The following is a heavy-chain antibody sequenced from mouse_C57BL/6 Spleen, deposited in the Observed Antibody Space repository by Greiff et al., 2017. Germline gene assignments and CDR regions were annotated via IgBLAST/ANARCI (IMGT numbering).Heavy chain of an antibody. CDR1: GYTFTSYT. CDR3: ARHLYSNFDY. D-gene: IGHD2-5*01. V-gene: IGHV1-4*01. Sequence: QVQLKESGAELARPGASVKMSCKASGYTFTSYTMHWVKQRPGQGLEWIGYINPSSGYTKYNQKFKDKATLTADKSSSTAYMQLSSLTSKDSAVYYCARHLYSNFDYGGQGTTLTVSS. J-gene: IGHJ2*01. CDR2: INPSSGYT.